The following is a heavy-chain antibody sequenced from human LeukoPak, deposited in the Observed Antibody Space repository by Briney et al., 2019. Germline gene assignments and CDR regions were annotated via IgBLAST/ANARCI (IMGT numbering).Heavy chain of an antibody. Sequence: GGSLRLPCAASGFTFSSYAMHWDRQAPGKGLEWVAVISYDGSNKYYADSVKGRFTISRDNSKNTLYLQMNSLRAEDTAVYYCARDYDILTGYYFDYWGQGTLVTVSS. CDR1: GFTFSSYA. CDR3: ARDYDILTGYYFDY. D-gene: IGHD3-9*01. V-gene: IGHV3-30*04. J-gene: IGHJ4*02. CDR2: ISYDGSNK.